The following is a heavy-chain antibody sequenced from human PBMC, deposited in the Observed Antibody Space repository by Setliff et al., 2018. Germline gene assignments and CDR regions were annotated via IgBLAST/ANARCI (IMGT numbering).Heavy chain of an antibody. CDR2: IYTTGNT. CDR1: GDSITSGSDY. CDR3: ARLNFWSGFWYFTL. J-gene: IGHJ4*02. V-gene: IGHV4-61*02. D-gene: IGHD3-3*01. Sequence: SETLSLTCTVSGDSITSGSDYWNWIRQPAGKGLEWIGRIYTTGNTNYNPSLKSRVTISVDTSKNQVSLKVNSVTAADTGVYYCARLNFWSGFWYFTLWGQGTPVTVSS.